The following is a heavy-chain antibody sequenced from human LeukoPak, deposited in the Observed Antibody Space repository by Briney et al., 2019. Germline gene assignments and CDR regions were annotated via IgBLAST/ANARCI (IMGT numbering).Heavy chain of an antibody. V-gene: IGHV1-18*01. CDR3: ARAPTYYYDSSGYSDY. J-gene: IGHJ4*02. Sequence: ASVKVSCKASGYTFTSYGISWVRQAPGQGLEWMGWISAYNGNTNYAQKLQGGVTMTTDTYTSTAYMELRSLRSDDTAVYYCARAPTYYYDSSGYSDYWGQGTLVTVSS. CDR2: ISAYNGNT. D-gene: IGHD3-22*01. CDR1: GYTFTSYG.